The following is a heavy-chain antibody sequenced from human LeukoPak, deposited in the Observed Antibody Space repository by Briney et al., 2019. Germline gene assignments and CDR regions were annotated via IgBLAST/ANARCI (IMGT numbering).Heavy chain of an antibody. V-gene: IGHV3-23*01. CDR2: IGSGADL. J-gene: IGHJ4*02. CDR3: AKDWTPHNRVYDCLDS. Sequence: GGSLRLSCAASGFAFGVHAMSWVRQAPGKGPEWVATIGSGADLFNAESVKGRFTISRDDPRNTLWLQMNSLRAEDTALYYCAKDWTPHNRVYDCLDSWGQGTQVTVSS. D-gene: IGHD3-16*01. CDR1: GFAFGVHA.